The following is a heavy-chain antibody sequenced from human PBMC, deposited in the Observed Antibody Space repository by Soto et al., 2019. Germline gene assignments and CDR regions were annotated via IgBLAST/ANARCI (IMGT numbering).Heavy chain of an antibody. Sequence: PGGSLRLSCAASGFTFSSYSMNWVRQAPGKGLEWVSYISSSSSTIYYADSVKGRFTISRDNAKNSLYLQMNSLRDEYTAVYYCARRPTVTSFLFDYWGQGTLVTVSS. D-gene: IGHD4-17*01. CDR2: ISSSSSTI. V-gene: IGHV3-48*02. CDR1: GFTFSSYS. CDR3: ARRPTVTSFLFDY. J-gene: IGHJ4*02.